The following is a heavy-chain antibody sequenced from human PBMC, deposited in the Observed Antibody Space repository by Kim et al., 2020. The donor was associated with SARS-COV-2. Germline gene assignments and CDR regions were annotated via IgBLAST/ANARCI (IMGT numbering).Heavy chain of an antibody. J-gene: IGHJ4*02. V-gene: IGHV3-23*01. Sequence: GGSLRLSCSASGFAFSSYDMNWVRQAPGKGLEWVSNLSGSGGFTYYADSVKGRFTVSRDNSKNTLYLQMSRLRVEDTAIYYCARDLLGYYFDYWGQGTLV. D-gene: IGHD1-26*01. CDR2: LSGSGGFT. CDR3: ARDLLGYYFDY. CDR1: GFAFSSYD.